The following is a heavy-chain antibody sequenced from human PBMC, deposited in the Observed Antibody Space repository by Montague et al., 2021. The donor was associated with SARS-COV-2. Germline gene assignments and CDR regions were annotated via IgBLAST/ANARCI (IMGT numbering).Heavy chain of an antibody. Sequence: PALVKPTQTLTLTCTFSGFSLATSGEAVGWIRQLPGKALEWLAVIYWYDEGRYSPSLKSRLTIRKGTSKNQVVLTMTNMDPVDTATYYCARTYAPSAVAVDYWGQGTLVTVSS. J-gene: IGHJ4*02. CDR1: GFSLATSGEA. D-gene: IGHD6-19*01. V-gene: IGHV2-5*01. CDR2: IYWYDEG. CDR3: ARTYAPSAVAVDY.